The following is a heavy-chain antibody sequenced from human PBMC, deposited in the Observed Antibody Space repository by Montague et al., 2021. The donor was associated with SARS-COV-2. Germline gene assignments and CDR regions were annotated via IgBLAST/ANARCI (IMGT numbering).Heavy chain of an antibody. V-gene: IGHV2-70*04. D-gene: IGHD3-9*01. CDR3: ARSHYDILTAYCTPFDD. CDR2: IDWDDEK. CDR1: GFSLSTSGMR. Sequence: PALVKPTQTLTLTCTFSGFSLSTSGMRASWIRQPPGKALEWLARIDWDDEKFYSTSLKTRLTISKDTSKNQGVLTMTNMDPVDTATYYCARSHYDILTAYCTPFDDWGQGTLVTVSS. J-gene: IGHJ4*02.